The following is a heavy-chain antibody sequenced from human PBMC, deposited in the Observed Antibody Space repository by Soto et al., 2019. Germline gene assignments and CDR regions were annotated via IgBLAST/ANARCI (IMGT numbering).Heavy chain of an antibody. CDR2: IKSKTDGGTT. D-gene: IGHD2-15*01. V-gene: IGHV3-15*07. Sequence: PGGSLRVSCAASGFTFSNAWMNWVRQAPGKGLEWVGRIKSKTDGGTTDYAAPVKGRFTISRDDSKNTLYLQMNSLKTEDTAVYYCTTDGLQVEIAFDYRAQRTAVTVSA. CDR1: GFTFSNAW. J-gene: IGHJ4*01. CDR3: TTDGLQVEIAFDY.